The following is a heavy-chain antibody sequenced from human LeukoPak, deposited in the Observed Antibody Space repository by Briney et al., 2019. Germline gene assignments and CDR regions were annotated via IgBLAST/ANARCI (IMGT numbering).Heavy chain of an antibody. J-gene: IGHJ4*02. Sequence: GGSLRLSCAASGFTFSSYSMNWVRQAPGKGLEWVSYISSSSSTIYYADSVKGRFTISRDNSENTLYLQMNSLRAEDTAVYYCAKVAKYSSSWYWGQGTLVTVSS. CDR2: ISSSSSTI. CDR1: GFTFSSYS. D-gene: IGHD6-13*01. CDR3: AKVAKYSSSWY. V-gene: IGHV3-48*01.